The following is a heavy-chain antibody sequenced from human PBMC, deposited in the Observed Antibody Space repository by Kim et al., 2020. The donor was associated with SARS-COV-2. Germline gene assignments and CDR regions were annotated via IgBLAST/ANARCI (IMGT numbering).Heavy chain of an antibody. Sequence: ASVKVSCKASGYTFTAYFIHWVRQCPGQGLEWMGWLNPKSGDTTYAQKFQGRVTMTSDTSITTAYMEVSGLRSDDTAVYYCARSVASSPHDYWGQGTLVT. CDR2: LNPKSGDT. V-gene: IGHV1-2*02. CDR3: ARSVASSPHDY. J-gene: IGHJ4*02. D-gene: IGHD6-19*01. CDR1: GYTFTAYF.